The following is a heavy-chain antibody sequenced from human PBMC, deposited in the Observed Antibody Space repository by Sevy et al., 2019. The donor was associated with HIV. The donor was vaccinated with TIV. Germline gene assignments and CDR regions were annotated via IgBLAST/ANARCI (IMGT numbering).Heavy chain of an antibody. Sequence: GGSLRPSCAASGFTVSNDFMSWVRQAPGKGLEWVSVIYSGGSIYYADSVKGRFAISRDNSKNTVYLQMNSLRLEDTAVYHCASGHFDYWGQGTLVTVSS. V-gene: IGHV3-66*02. CDR2: IYSGGSI. CDR1: GFTVSNDF. J-gene: IGHJ4*02. CDR3: ASGHFDY.